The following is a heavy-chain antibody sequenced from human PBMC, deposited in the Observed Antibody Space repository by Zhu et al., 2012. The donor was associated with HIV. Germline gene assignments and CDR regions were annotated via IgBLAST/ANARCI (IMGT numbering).Heavy chain of an antibody. J-gene: IGHJ4*02. CDR1: GGSITNTYFY. CDR2: VYHDGST. D-gene: IGHD2-15*01. V-gene: IGHV4-39*02. CDR3: ARIPGGVVAATIDY. Sequence: QVQLQESGPGQVETSETLSLTCSVSGGSITNTYFYWDWVRQSPGKGLEWIGSVYHDGSTDYNPALKSRATISVDTSKNHFSLRLTSVTAADTAIYYCARIPGGVVAATIDYWGQGTLVTVPS.